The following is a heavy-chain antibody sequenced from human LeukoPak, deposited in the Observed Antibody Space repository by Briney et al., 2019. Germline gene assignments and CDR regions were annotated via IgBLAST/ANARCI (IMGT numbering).Heavy chain of an antibody. CDR2: INPNSGGA. V-gene: IGHV1-2*02. CDR1: GYTFTSYY. J-gene: IGHJ5*02. D-gene: IGHD4-17*01. Sequence: GASVKVSCKASGYTFTSYYMHWVRQAPGQGLEWMGWINPNSGGADYASKFQGRITMTRDSSINTAYLEVRRLRSDDTAIYYCTNPPTVTQTRFDPWGQGTLVTVSS. CDR3: TNPPTVTQTRFDP.